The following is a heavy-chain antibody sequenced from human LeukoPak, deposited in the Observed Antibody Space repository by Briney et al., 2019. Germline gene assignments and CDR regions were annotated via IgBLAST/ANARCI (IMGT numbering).Heavy chain of an antibody. Sequence: GGSLRLSCAASGFTFSSYAMSWVRQAPGKGLEWVSAINYSGGSTYYADSVRGRFTISRDNSKNTLYLQMNIPRAEDTAVYYCARQEYGSGTTNNWFDPWGQGTLVTVSS. CDR1: GFTFSSYA. J-gene: IGHJ5*02. CDR3: ARQEYGSGTTNNWFDP. V-gene: IGHV3-23*01. CDR2: INYSGGST. D-gene: IGHD3-10*01.